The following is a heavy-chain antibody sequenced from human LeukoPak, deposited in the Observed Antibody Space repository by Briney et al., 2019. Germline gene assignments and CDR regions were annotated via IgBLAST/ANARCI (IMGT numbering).Heavy chain of an antibody. CDR2: IYYSGST. J-gene: IGHJ4*02. CDR3: ARVRSSGWYPFDY. V-gene: IGHV4-59*01. Sequence: SETLSLTCTVSGGSISSYYWSWIRQPPGKGLEWIGYIYYSGSTNYNPSLKSRVTISVDTSKNQSSLKLSSVTAADTAVYYCARVRSSGWYPFDYWGQGTLVTVSS. CDR1: GGSISSYY. D-gene: IGHD6-19*01.